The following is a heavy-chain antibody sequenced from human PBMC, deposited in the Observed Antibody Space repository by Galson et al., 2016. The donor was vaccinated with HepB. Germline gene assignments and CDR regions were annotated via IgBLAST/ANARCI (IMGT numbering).Heavy chain of an antibody. CDR1: GFTLSTYR. D-gene: IGHD1-1*01. CDR3: ARDQSRGSTTPDYFDF. Sequence: LRLSCAASGFTLSTYRMNWVRQAPGKGLEWVACISRGSTYIDYADSVKGRFTISRDNAKNSLFLHMNSLRVEDTGLYFCARDQSRGSTTPDYFDFWGRGTLVTVSS. CDR2: ISRGSTYI. J-gene: IGHJ4*02. V-gene: IGHV3-21*01.